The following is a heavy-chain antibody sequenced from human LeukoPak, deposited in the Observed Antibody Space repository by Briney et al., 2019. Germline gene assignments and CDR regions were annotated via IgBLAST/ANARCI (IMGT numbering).Heavy chain of an antibody. CDR2: IYYSGNT. Sequence: KASETLSLTCTVSGGSISSSSYYWGWIRQPPGRGLEWIGSIYYSGNTYYNPSLKSRVTISVDTSKNHFSLKLSSVTAADTAVYFCASIRIQPDYWGQGTLVTVSS. J-gene: IGHJ4*02. CDR3: ASIRIQPDY. D-gene: IGHD2-2*02. V-gene: IGHV4-39*07. CDR1: GGSISSSSYY.